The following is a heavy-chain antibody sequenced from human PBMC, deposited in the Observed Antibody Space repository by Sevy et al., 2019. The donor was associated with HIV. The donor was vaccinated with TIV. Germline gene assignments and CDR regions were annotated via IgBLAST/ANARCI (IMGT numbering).Heavy chain of an antibody. CDR1: GGSISSGSYY. Sequence: SETLSLTWTVSGGSISSGSYYWSWIRQSPGKGLEWIGYIHYSGSTNYNPSLKSRVTISVDTSKNQFSLKLSSVTAADTDGYYCARDSGSYPYYFDYWGQGTLVTVSS. CDR2: IHYSGST. CDR3: ARDSGSYPYYFDY. V-gene: IGHV4-61*01. J-gene: IGHJ4*02. D-gene: IGHD1-26*01.